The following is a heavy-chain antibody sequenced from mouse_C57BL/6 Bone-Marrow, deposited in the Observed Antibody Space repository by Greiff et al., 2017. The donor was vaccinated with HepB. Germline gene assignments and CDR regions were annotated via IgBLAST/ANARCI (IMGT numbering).Heavy chain of an antibody. D-gene: IGHD2-14*01. V-gene: IGHV7-3*01. CDR2: IRNKANGYTT. CDR3: ARYHYRSFAY. J-gene: IGHJ3*01. Sequence: DVMLVESGGGLVQPGGSLSLSCAASGFTFTDYYMSWVRQPPGKALEWLGFIRNKANGYTTEYSASVKGRFTISRDNSQSILYLQMNALRAEDSATYYCARYHYRSFAYWGQGTLVTVSA. CDR1: GFTFTDYY.